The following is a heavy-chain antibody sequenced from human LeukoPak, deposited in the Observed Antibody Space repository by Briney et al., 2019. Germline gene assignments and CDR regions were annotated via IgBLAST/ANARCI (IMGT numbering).Heavy chain of an antibody. D-gene: IGHD3-10*01. CDR2: FGTDGNT. J-gene: IGHJ4*02. CDR3: AKVIREVGMSHDY. CDR1: GFTFSGYA. V-gene: IGHV3-23*01. Sequence: PGGSLRLSCEASGFTFSGYAVSWVRQAPGKGLEWVSGFGTDGNTHYAESVRGRFDISRDNSKNTLFLQMSSLRAEDTAVYYCAKVIREVGMSHDYWGQGALVTVSS.